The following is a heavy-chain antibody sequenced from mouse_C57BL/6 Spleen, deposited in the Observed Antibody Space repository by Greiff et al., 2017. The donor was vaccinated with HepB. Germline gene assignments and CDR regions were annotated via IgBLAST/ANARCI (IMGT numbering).Heavy chain of an antibody. D-gene: IGHD1-1*01. CDR3: ARETLYYGSSFFAY. J-gene: IGHJ3*01. Sequence: VQLQQSGPELVKPGASVKISCKASGYTFTDYYMNWVKQSHGKSLEWIGDINPNNGGTSYNQKFKGKATLTVDKSSSTAYMELRSLTSEDSAVYYCARETLYYGSSFFAYWGQGTLVTVSA. V-gene: IGHV1-26*01. CDR2: INPNNGGT. CDR1: GYTFTDYY.